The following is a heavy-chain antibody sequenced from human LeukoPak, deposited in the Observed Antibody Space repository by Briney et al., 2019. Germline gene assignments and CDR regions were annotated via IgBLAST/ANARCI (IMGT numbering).Heavy chain of an antibody. CDR3: ARAWQWLPLDS. J-gene: IGHJ4*02. Sequence: SQTLSLXCTVSGGSISSGDYYWSWIRQPPGKGLEWIGYIYYSGITYYNPSLKSRVTMSVDTSKNQFSLKVTSVTAADAAVYYCARAWQWLPLDSWGQGTLVTVSS. V-gene: IGHV4-30-4*08. CDR1: GGSISSGDYY. CDR2: IYYSGIT. D-gene: IGHD6-19*01.